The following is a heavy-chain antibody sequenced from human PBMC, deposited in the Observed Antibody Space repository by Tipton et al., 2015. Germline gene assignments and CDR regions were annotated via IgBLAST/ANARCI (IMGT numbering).Heavy chain of an antibody. CDR3: ARDFAQIYGDYELEY. V-gene: IGHV3-73*01. J-gene: IGHJ4*02. CDR1: GSTFSGSA. D-gene: IGHD4-17*01. CDR2: IRSKDYSYAT. Sequence: SLRLSCAASGSTFSGSAIHWVRQASGKGLEWVGRIRSKDYSYATEYAASVKGRFTLSRDDSKNTAFLQMNSLRAEDTAVYYCARDFAQIYGDYELEYWGQGTLVTVAS.